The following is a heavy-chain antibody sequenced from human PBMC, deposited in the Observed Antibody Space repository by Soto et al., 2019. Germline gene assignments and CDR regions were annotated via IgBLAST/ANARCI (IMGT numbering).Heavy chain of an antibody. V-gene: IGHV3-48*01. J-gene: IGHJ5*02. D-gene: IGHD4-17*01. Sequence: GGSLRLSCAASGFTFSSYSMNWVRQAPGKGLEWVSYISSSSSTIYYADSVKGRFTISRDNAKNSLYLQINSLRAEDTAVYYCARESGAGSSTVTLNWFDPWGQGTLVTVSS. CDR1: GFTFSSYS. CDR2: ISSSSSTI. CDR3: ARESGAGSSTVTLNWFDP.